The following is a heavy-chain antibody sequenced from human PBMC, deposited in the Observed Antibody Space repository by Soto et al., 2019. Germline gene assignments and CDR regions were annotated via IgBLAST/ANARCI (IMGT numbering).Heavy chain of an antibody. CDR2: ISYDGSNK. CDR3: AKDPGYSYGYSAGDP. V-gene: IGHV3-30*18. Sequence: PGGSLRLSCAASGFTFSSYGMHWVRQAPGKGLEWVAVISYDGSNKYYADSVKGRFTISRDNSKNTLYLQMNSLRAEDTAVYYCAKDPGYSYGYSAGDPWGQGTLVTVSS. D-gene: IGHD5-18*01. J-gene: IGHJ5*02. CDR1: GFTFSSYG.